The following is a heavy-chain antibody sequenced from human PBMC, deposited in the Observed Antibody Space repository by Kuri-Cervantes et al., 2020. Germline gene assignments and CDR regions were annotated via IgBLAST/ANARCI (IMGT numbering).Heavy chain of an antibody. CDR3: ARAILDSSGYYYGY. D-gene: IGHD3-22*01. CDR2: INPNSGGT. Sequence: ASVKVSCKASGYTFTSYDINWVRQATGQGLEWMGWINPNSGGTNYAQKFQGRVTMTRDTSINTAYMDLSNLRSDDTAVYYCARAILDSSGYYYGYWGQGNLVTVSS. V-gene: IGHV1-2*02. J-gene: IGHJ4*02. CDR1: GYTFTSYD.